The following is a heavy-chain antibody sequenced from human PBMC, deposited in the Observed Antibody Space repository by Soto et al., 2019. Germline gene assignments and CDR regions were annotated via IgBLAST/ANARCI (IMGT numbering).Heavy chain of an antibody. J-gene: IGHJ5*02. CDR3: ERGRALDHWNDYQRVQIDP. V-gene: IGHV4-30-2*01. CDR1: GGSFSTGGHS. D-gene: IGHD1-1*01. Sequence: SETLSLTCAISGGSFSTGGHSWNWIRQPPGKGLQWIGYIYQTGRTSYNPSLESRVTISLHRSKMQVSLKLNSVTAADTAVYYCERGRALDHWNDYQRVQIDPWGPGTLVTVSS. CDR2: IYQTGRT.